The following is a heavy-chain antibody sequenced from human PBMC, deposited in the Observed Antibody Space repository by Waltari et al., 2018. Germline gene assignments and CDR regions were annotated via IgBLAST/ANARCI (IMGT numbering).Heavy chain of an antibody. Sequence: QVPLQESGPGPVKPSQTLTLTCNVSGGSISRPYYWSWNRQSPGKGLEWVGYVYQSGSTLYNPTLNNRVTMSVDRSKNQFSLRLTSLTAADTAVYFCARGGGGYDKYYFDLWGQGTLVTVSS. CDR3: ARGGGGYDKYYFDL. CDR2: VYQSGST. V-gene: IGHV4-30-4*01. J-gene: IGHJ4*02. D-gene: IGHD5-12*01. CDR1: GGSISRPYY.